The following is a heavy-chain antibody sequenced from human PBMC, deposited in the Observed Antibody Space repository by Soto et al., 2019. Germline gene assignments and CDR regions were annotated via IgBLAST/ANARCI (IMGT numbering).Heavy chain of an antibody. CDR2: ISSSSSYI. V-gene: IGHV3-21*01. CDR3: AREEVLLWFGELLSASYYFDY. J-gene: IGHJ4*02. D-gene: IGHD3-10*01. Sequence: WGSLRLSCAPSGFTFSSCSINWVRQAPGKGRECASSISSSSSYIYYADSVKGRFTISRDNAKNSLYLQMNSLRAEDTAVYYCAREEVLLWFGELLSASYYFDYWGQGTLVTVSS. CDR1: GFTFSSCS.